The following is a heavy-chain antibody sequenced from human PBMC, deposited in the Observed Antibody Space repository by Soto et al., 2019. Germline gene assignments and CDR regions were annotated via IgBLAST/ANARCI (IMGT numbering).Heavy chain of an antibody. CDR1: GFTFNSYG. D-gene: IGHD1-26*01. Sequence: QVQLVESGGGVVQPGRSLRLSCAASGFTFNSYGMHWVRQGPGNGLEWVAFISYDSTKTYYADSVKGRFTISRDNSNGALYVQMNSLTGEDTAVYYCARTRSAWSDFHYYSLDVWGQGTTVTVSS. CDR3: ARTRSAWSDFHYYSLDV. V-gene: IGHV3-30*03. CDR2: ISYDSTKT. J-gene: IGHJ6*02.